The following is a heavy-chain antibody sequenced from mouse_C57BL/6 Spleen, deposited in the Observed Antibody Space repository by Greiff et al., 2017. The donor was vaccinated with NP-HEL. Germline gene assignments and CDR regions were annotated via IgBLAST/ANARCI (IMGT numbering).Heavy chain of an antibody. CDR3: AGNYYGSSWNYAMDY. CDR2: INPSSGYT. J-gene: IGHJ4*01. D-gene: IGHD1-1*01. V-gene: IGHV1-7*01. CDR1: GYTFTSYW. Sequence: VQRVESGAELAKPGASVKLSCKASGYTFTSYWMHWVKQRPGQGLEWIGYINPSSGYTKYNQKFKDKATLTADKSSSTAYMQLSSLTYEDSAVYYCAGNYYGSSWNYAMDYWGQGTSVTVSS.